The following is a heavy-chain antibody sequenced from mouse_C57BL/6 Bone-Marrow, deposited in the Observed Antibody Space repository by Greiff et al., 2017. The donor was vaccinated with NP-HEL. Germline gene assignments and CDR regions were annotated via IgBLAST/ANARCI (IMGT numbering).Heavy chain of an antibody. D-gene: IGHD4-1*01. V-gene: IGHV1-64*01. CDR2: IHPNSGST. CDR3: ARGVTGSYYFDY. Sequence: QVQLQQPGAELVKPGASVKLSCKASGYTFTSYWMHWVKQRPGQGLEWIGMIHPNSGSTNYNEKFKSKATLTVNKSSSTAYMQLSSLTSEDSAVYYCARGVTGSYYFDYWGQGTTLTVSS. J-gene: IGHJ2*01. CDR1: GYTFTSYW.